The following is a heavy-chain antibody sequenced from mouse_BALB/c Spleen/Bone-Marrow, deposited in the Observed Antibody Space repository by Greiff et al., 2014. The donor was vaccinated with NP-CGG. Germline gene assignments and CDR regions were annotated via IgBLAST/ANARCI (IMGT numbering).Heavy chain of an antibody. J-gene: IGHJ2*01. CDR2: IDPEIGNT. CDR1: GFNIKDYF. CDR3: ARLFGTRDFDY. V-gene: IGHV14-1*02. Sequence: EVKLMESGAELVRPGALVKLSCKASGFNIKDYFMHWAKQRPEQGLEWIGWIDPEIGNTLYDPKFQGKASITADTSSNTAYLQLSSLTSEDTAVYYCARLFGTRDFDYWGQGTTLTVSS. D-gene: IGHD4-1*01.